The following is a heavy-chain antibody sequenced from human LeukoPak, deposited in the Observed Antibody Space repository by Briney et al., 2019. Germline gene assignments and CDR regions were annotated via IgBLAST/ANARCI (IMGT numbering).Heavy chain of an antibody. D-gene: IGHD4-17*01. CDR3: AKVLSVTRYYWYGMDV. J-gene: IGHJ6*02. CDR1: GFTFATYA. CDR2: ISHSGGST. V-gene: IGHV3-23*01. Sequence: PGGSLRLSCAASGFTFATYAMTWVRQAPGKGLEWVSGISHSGGSTYYADSVKGRFNISRDNSKNTLFLQMNSLRAGDTAVYYCAKVLSVTRYYWYGMDVWGQGTTVTVSS.